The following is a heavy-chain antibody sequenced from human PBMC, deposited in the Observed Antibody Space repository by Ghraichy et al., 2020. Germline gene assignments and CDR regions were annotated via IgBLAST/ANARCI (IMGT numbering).Heavy chain of an antibody. Sequence: SETLSLTCAVYGGSFSGYYWSWIRQPPGKGLEWIGEINHSGSTNYNPSLKSRVTISVDTSKNQFSLKLSSVTAADTAVYYCARGRSSNAPGGYWGQGTLVTVSS. V-gene: IGHV4-34*01. CDR3: ARGRSSNAPGGY. J-gene: IGHJ4*02. D-gene: IGHD6-13*01. CDR2: INHSGST. CDR1: GGSFSGYY.